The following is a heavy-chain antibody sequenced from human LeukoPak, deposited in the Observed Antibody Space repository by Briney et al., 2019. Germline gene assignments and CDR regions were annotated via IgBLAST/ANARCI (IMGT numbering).Heavy chain of an antibody. CDR1: GGSISSGDYY. J-gene: IGHJ6*02. V-gene: IGHV4-30-4*01. CDR2: IYYSGST. CDR3: ARVCSGGSCYYYYGMDV. D-gene: IGHD2-15*01. Sequence: SQTLSLTCTVSGGSISSGDYYWSWIRQPPGKGLEWFGYIYYSGSTYYNPSLKSRVTISVDTSKNQFSLKLSSVTAVDTAVYYCARVCSGGSCYYYYGMDVWGQGTTVTVSS.